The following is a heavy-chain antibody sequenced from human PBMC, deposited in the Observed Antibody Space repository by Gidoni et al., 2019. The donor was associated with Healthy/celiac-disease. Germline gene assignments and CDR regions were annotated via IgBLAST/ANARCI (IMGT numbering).Heavy chain of an antibody. CDR1: GNTFTSYY. CDR3: ARAIAAADPFDY. V-gene: IGHV1-46*01. D-gene: IGHD6-13*01. J-gene: IGHJ4*02. CDR2: INPSGGST. Sequence: QVQLVQSGAEVKKPGASVKVSCKASGNTFTSYYMHGVRQAPGQGLEWMGIINPSGGSTSYAQKFQGRVTMTRDTSTSTVYMELSSLRSEDTAVYYCARAIAAADPFDYWGQGTLVTVSS.